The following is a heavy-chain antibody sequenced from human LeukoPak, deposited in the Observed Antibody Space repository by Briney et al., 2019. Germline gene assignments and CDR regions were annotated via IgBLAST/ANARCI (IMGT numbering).Heavy chain of an antibody. CDR1: GGSISSGGYY. J-gene: IGHJ5*02. CDR3: ARDRVGASLGGRYNWFDP. V-gene: IGHV4-31*03. Sequence: PSETLSLTCTVSGGSISSGGYYWSWIRQHPGKGLEWIGYIYYSGSTYYNPSLKSRVTISVDTSKNQFSLKLRSVTAADTAVYYCARDRVGASLGGRYNWFDPWGQGTLVTVSS. D-gene: IGHD1-26*01. CDR2: IYYSGST.